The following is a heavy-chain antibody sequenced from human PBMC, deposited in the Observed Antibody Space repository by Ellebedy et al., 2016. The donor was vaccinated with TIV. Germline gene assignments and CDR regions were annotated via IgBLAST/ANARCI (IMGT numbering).Heavy chain of an antibody. CDR1: GYTFTSYY. D-gene: IGHD1-1*01. CDR2: FIPSGGRT. V-gene: IGHV1-46*01. Sequence: AASVKVSCKASGYTFTSYYVHWVRQAPGQGLEWMGVFIPSGGRTSYAQRFQCRVTMTGDTSTSTSYMDLSRLTSDDTAVYYCRIGITDSAYNVDFWGQGTLVTVSS. J-gene: IGHJ4*02. CDR3: RIGITDSAYNVDF.